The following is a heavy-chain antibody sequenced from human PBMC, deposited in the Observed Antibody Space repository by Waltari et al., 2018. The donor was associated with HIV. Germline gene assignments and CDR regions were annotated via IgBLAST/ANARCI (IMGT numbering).Heavy chain of an antibody. Sequence: EVQLVESGGGLVQPGGSLRLSCAASGFTFSSYWMHWVRQAPGKGLVWGARIKGDGGTTSYADSVKGRFTISRDNAKNTLYLQRNSLRAEDTAVYYCARIAYDSSGYGWFDPWGQGTLVTVSS. CDR1: GFTFSSYW. V-gene: IGHV3-74*01. J-gene: IGHJ5*02. D-gene: IGHD3-22*01. CDR2: IKGDGGTT. CDR3: ARIAYDSSGYGWFDP.